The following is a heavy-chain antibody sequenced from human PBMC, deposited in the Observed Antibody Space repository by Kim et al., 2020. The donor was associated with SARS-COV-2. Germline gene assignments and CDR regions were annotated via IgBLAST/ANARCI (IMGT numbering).Heavy chain of an antibody. CDR2: ISAYNGNT. V-gene: IGHV1-18*01. CDR1: GYTFTSYG. D-gene: IGHD3-10*01. CDR3: ARVFSYYGSGSYARDNYYYYYGMDV. J-gene: IGHJ6*02. Sequence: ASVKVSCKASGYTFTSYGISWVRQAPGQGLEWMGWISAYNGNTNYAQKLQGRVTMTTDTSTSTAYMELRSLRSDDTAVYYCARVFSYYGSGSYARDNYYYYYGMDVWGQGTTVTVSS.